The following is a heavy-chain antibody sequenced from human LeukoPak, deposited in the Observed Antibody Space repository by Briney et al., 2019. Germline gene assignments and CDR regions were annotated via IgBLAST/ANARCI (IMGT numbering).Heavy chain of an antibody. CDR1: GGSISSGDYY. V-gene: IGHV4-30-4*08. D-gene: IGHD7-27*01. CDR2: IYYSGST. Sequence: PSETLSLTCTVSGGSISSGDYYWSWIRQPPGKGLEWIGYIYYSGSTYYNPSLKSRVTISVDTSKNQFSLKLSSVTAADTAAYYCARPKLGYNWFDPWGQGTLVTVSS. J-gene: IGHJ5*02. CDR3: ARPKLGYNWFDP.